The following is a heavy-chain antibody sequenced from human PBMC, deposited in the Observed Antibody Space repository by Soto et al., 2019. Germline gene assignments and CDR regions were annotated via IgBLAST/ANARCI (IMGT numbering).Heavy chain of an antibody. J-gene: IGHJ6*02. CDR3: ASFDYYGSGSYSYGMDV. CDR2: ISAYNGNT. D-gene: IGHD3-10*01. CDR1: GYTFTSYG. Sequence: GASVKVSCKASGYTFTSYGISWVRQAPGQGLEWMGWISAYNGNTNYAQKLQGRVTMTTDTSTSTAYMELRSLRSDDTAVYYCASFDYYGSGSYSYGMDVWGQGTTVTVSS. V-gene: IGHV1-18*01.